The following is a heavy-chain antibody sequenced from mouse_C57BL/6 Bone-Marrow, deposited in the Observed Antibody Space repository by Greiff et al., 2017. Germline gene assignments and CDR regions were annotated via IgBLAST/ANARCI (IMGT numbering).Heavy chain of an antibody. D-gene: IGHD2-4*01. CDR3: ASREDDYGEDY. CDR2: IYPGSGNT. Sequence: QVQLQQSGPELVKPGASVKISCKASGYSFTSYYIHWVKQRSGQGLEWIGWIYPGSGNTKYNEKFKGKATLTADTSSSTAYMQLSNLTSEDSAVYYCASREDDYGEDYWGQGTTLTVST. J-gene: IGHJ2*01. V-gene: IGHV1-66*01. CDR1: GYSFTSYY.